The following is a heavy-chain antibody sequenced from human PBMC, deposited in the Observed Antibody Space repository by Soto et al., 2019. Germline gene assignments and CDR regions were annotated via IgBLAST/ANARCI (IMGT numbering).Heavy chain of an antibody. CDR3: AKERGYNYGYDAMDV. V-gene: IGHV3-23*01. CDR2: ISGSGGST. Sequence: EVQLLESGGGLVQPGGSLRLSCAASGFTFSSYAMSWVRQAPGKGLEWVSGISGSGGSTYYADSVKGRFTISRDNSKNTLYLQTTSLRAEDTAVYSCAKERGYNYGYDAMDVWGQGTTVTVSS. J-gene: IGHJ6*02. D-gene: IGHD5-18*01. CDR1: GFTFSSYA.